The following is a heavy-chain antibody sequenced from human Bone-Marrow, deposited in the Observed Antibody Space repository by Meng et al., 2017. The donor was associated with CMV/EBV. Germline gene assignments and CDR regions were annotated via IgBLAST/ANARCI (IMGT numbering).Heavy chain of an antibody. J-gene: IGHJ6*02. D-gene: IGHD3-3*01. V-gene: IGHV3-74*01. CDR2: IKSDGSST. CDR1: GFTLSSYW. Sequence: GGSLRLSCAASGFTLSSYWMHWVRQAPGKGLMWVSRIKSDGSSTNYADSVKGRFTISRDNAKNSLYLQMNSLRAEDTAVYYCARDFFGVAFYYYYGMDVWGQGTTVTVSS. CDR3: ARDFFGVAFYYYYGMDV.